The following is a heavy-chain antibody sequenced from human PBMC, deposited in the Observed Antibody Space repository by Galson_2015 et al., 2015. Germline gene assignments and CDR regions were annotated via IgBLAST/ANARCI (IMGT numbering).Heavy chain of an antibody. CDR2: TYYSGIT. J-gene: IGHJ5*02. CDR3: ARYGATGSLNWFDP. Sequence: SETLSLTCTVSGGSISSHYWSWIRQPPGEGLEWIGYTYYSGITKYNPSLKSRVTISVDTSKNQFSLKLSSVTAADTAAYYCARYGATGSLNWFDPWGQGTLVTVSS. CDR1: GGSISSHY. D-gene: IGHD1-26*01. V-gene: IGHV4-59*11.